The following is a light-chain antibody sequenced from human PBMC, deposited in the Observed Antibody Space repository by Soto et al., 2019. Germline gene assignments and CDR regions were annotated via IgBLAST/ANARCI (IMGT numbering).Light chain of an antibody. Sequence: TLSASVGDRVTITCRASQIISSWLAWYQQKPGKAPKLLIYDASSLESGVPSRFSGSGSGTEFTLTISSLQLDYFATYYCQQYNSYLWTCGQGXKV. CDR3: QQYNSYLWT. V-gene: IGKV1-5*01. CDR2: DAS. J-gene: IGKJ1*01. CDR1: QIISSW.